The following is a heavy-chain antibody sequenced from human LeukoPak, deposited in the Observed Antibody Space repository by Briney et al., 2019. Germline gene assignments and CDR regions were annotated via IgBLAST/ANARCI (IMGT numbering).Heavy chain of an antibody. CDR1: GGSISSSSYY. CDR2: IYYSGST. CDR3: ARRNYYGNWFDP. J-gene: IGHJ5*02. V-gene: IGHV4-39*07. Sequence: PSETLSLTCTVSGGSISSSSYYWGWIRQPPGKGLEWIGSIYYSGSTYYNPSLKSRVTISVDTSKNQFSLKLSSVTAADTAVYYCARRNYYGNWFDPWGQGTLVTVSS. D-gene: IGHD3-10*01.